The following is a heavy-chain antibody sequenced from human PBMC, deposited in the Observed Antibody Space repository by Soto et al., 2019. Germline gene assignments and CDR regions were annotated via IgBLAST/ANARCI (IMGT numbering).Heavy chain of an antibody. Sequence: SVKVSCKASGGTFSSHAISWVRQAPGQGLEWMGGIIPIFGTANYAQKFQGRVTITADESTSTAYMELSSLRSEDTAVYYCARALRYCGDDSCYWVPFDPWGQGTLVIVSS. D-gene: IGHD2-15*01. J-gene: IGHJ5*02. CDR3: ARALRYCGDDSCYWVPFDP. CDR1: GGTFSSHA. CDR2: IIPIFGTA. V-gene: IGHV1-69*13.